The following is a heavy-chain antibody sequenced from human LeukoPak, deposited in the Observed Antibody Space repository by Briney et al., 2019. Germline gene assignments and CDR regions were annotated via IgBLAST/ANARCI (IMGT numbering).Heavy chain of an antibody. CDR3: ARGVYDSSGYYYGMDV. D-gene: IGHD3-22*01. CDR1: GGLFSGYY. Sequence: SETLSLTCAVYGGLFSGYYWSWLRQSPGKGLEWIGEVHQSGSTNCSRSLKTRVTISLETSKNQFCLKLRSVPAADTAVYYCARGVYDSSGYYYGMDVWGQGTTVTVSS. CDR2: VHQSGST. J-gene: IGHJ6*02. V-gene: IGHV4-34*01.